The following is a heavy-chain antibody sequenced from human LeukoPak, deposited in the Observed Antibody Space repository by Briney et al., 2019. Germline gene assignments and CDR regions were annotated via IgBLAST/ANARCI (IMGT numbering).Heavy chain of an antibody. D-gene: IGHD2-2*01. J-gene: IGHJ4*02. CDR1: GYTFTGYY. Sequence: GASVKVSCKASGYTFTGYYMHWVRQAPGQGLEWMGWISAYNGNTNYAQKLQGRVTMTTDTSTSTAYMELRSLRSDDTAVYYCARDPSHLQYPLDYWGQGTLVTVSS. V-gene: IGHV1-18*04. CDR2: ISAYNGNT. CDR3: ARDPSHLQYPLDY.